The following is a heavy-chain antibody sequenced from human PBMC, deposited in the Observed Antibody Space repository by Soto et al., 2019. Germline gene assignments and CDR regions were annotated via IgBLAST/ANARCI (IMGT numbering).Heavy chain of an antibody. CDR1: GFTFKNAW. D-gene: IGHD3-10*02. Sequence: QLVESGGGLVKPGGSLRLSCAASGFTFKNAWMSWVRQAPGKGLEWVGRIKTKADAGTTDYAAPMKGRFTISRDDSKNTLYLQMNSLKNEDTALYFCTTDGATIFFDPRGQGTLVTVSS. V-gene: IGHV3-15*01. CDR2: IKTKADAGTT. J-gene: IGHJ5*02. CDR3: TTDGATIFFDP.